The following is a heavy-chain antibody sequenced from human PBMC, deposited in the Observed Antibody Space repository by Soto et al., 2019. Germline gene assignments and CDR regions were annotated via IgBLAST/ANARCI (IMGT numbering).Heavy chain of an antibody. V-gene: IGHV3-11*01. Sequence: QVQLVESGGGLVKPGGSLRLSCAASGFTFSDYYMSWIRQAPGKGLEWVSYISTNGSNINYADSVKGRFTISRDNAKNQLNLQRNSQRAEDSAAYSGAKVSPPPDYWGQGTLVTVSS. CDR3: AKVSPPPDY. J-gene: IGHJ4*02. CDR2: ISTNGSNI. CDR1: GFTFSDYY.